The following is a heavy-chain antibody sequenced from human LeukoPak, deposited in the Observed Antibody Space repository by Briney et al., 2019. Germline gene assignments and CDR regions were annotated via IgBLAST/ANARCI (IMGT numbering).Heavy chain of an antibody. D-gene: IGHD3-10*01. J-gene: IGHJ6*02. CDR3: AREYYGSGTLYYGMDV. Sequence: SQTLSLTCTVSGGSISSGGDYWSWIRQHPGKGLEWIGYIYYSGSTYYNPSLKSRVTISVDTSKNQFSLKLSSVTAADTAVYYCAREYYGSGTLYYGMDVWGQGTTVTVSS. V-gene: IGHV4-31*03. CDR2: IYYSGST. CDR1: GGSISSGGDY.